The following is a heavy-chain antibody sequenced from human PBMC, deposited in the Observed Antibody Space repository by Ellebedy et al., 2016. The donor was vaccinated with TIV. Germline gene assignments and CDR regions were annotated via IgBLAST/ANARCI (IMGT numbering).Heavy chain of an antibody. J-gene: IGHJ6*02. Sequence: GGSLRLXXAASQFTFGDYFMTWVRQAPGKGLEWLSYISTSGSTLYYADSVKGRFTISRDNAKNSLYLQMSSPRAEDTAVYYCARGWRPYYYYFYAMDVWGQGTTVTVSS. CDR3: ARGWRPYYYYFYAMDV. D-gene: IGHD2-15*01. CDR2: ISTSGSTL. CDR1: QFTFGDYF. V-gene: IGHV3-11*01.